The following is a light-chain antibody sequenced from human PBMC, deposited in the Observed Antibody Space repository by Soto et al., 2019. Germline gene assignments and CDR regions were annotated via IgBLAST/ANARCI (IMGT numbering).Light chain of an antibody. CDR2: DAS. CDR3: QQRSNWPTWT. V-gene: IGKV3-11*01. J-gene: IGKJ1*01. Sequence: EIVLTQSPATLSLSPGERATLSCRASQSVSSYLAWYQQKPGQAPRLLIYDASNRATGIPARFSVSGSGTDFTLTISSLEPEDFAFYYCQQRSNWPTWTFGQGTKVEIK. CDR1: QSVSSY.